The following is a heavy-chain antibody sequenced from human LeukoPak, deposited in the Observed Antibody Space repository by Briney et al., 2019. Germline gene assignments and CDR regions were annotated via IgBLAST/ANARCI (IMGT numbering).Heavy chain of an antibody. CDR3: ARGGFSHAFDV. V-gene: IGHV3-74*01. CDR2: IDNYGSDI. J-gene: IGHJ3*01. CDR1: GFTFTSAW. Sequence: GGSLRLSCAASGFTFTSAWMSWVRQPPGKGLVWVGRIDNYGSDIIYADSVKGRFTVSRDNAKNTLYLQMNSLRAEDTAVYFCARGGFSHAFDVWGQGTVVTVSS. D-gene: IGHD5-12*01.